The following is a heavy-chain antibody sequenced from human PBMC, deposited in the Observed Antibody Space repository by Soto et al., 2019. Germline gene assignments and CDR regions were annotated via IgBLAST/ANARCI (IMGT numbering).Heavy chain of an antibody. CDR2: SSATGAGT. V-gene: IGHV3-23*01. Sequence: EVQLLESGGGLVQQGGSLSLSCAASGFTFSSYGMTWVLQAPGKGLEWVSFSSATGAGTYYADSVKGRFTISRDNSKNTLYLQMTSLRAADTAVYYCAKDRRAGGNYGFYSDFWCQGALVIVSS. CDR1: GFTFSSYG. J-gene: IGHJ4*02. CDR3: AKDRRAGGNYGFYSDF. D-gene: IGHD1-7*01.